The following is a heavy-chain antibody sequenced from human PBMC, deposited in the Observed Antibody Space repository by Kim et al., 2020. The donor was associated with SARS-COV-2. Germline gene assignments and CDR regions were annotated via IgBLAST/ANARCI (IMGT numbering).Heavy chain of an antibody. CDR3: ARRGGDYEKPDPYYYYGMDV. J-gene: IGHJ6*02. CDR1: GGTFSSYA. CDR2: IIPIFGTA. D-gene: IGHD4-17*01. V-gene: IGHV1-69*13. Sequence: SVKVSCKASGGTFSSYAISWVRQAPGQGLEWMGGIIPIFGTANYAQKFQGRVTITADESTSTAYMELSSLRSEDTAVYYCARRGGDYEKPDPYYYYGMDVWGQGTTVTVSS.